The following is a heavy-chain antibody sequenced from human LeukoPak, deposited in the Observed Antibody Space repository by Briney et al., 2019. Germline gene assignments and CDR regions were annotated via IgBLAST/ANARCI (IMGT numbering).Heavy chain of an antibody. CDR3: ARGDYYGSGSPRLPIN. J-gene: IGHJ4*02. CDR2: IIPILGIA. Sequence: ASVKVSCKASGGTFSSYAISWVRQAPGQGLEWMGRIIPILGIANYAQKFQGRVTITADKSTSTAYMELSSLRSEDTAVYYCARGDYYGSGSPRLPINWGQGTLVTVSS. D-gene: IGHD3-10*01. CDR1: GGTFSSYA. V-gene: IGHV1-69*04.